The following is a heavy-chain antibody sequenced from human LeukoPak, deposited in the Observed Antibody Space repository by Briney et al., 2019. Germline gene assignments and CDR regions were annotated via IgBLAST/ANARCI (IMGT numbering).Heavy chain of an antibody. J-gene: IGHJ5*02. V-gene: IGHV4-59*01. CDR2: IYYSGST. CDR1: GGSISSYY. D-gene: IGHD3-22*01. Sequence: SETLSLTCTVSGGSISSYYWSWIRQPPGKGLEWIGYIYYSGSTNYNPSLKSRVTISVDTSKNQFSLKLSSVTAADTAVYYCAREVDYDSSGYYYPNWFDPWGQGTLVTVSS. CDR3: AREVDYDSSGYYYPNWFDP.